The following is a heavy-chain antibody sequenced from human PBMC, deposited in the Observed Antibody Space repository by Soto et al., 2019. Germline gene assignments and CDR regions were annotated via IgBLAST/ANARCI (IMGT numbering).Heavy chain of an antibody. D-gene: IGHD6-6*01. CDR2: IYYSGST. CDR3: ARVGGLAARTFDY. Sequence: PSETLSLTCTVSGGSISDFYWSWIRQPPGKGLEWISYIYYSGSTNYNPSLKSRVTISVDTSKNQFSLNLRSMSPADTAVYYCARVGGLAARTFDYWGPGTLVTVS. J-gene: IGHJ4*02. V-gene: IGHV4-59*01. CDR1: GGSISDFY.